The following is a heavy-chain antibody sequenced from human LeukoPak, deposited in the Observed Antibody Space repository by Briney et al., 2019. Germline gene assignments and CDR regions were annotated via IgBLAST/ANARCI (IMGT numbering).Heavy chain of an antibody. D-gene: IGHD6-13*01. CDR2: ISSSSSYI. J-gene: IGHJ4*02. CDR1: GFTFNSYS. V-gene: IGHV3-21*01. CDR3: ARDEYSSSWYDDSHGY. Sequence: NPGGSLRLSCAASGFTFNSYSMNWVRQAPGKGLEWVSSISSSSSYIYYADSVKGRFTISRDNAKNSLYLQINSLRAEDTAVYYCARDEYSSSWYDDSHGYWGQGTLVTVSS.